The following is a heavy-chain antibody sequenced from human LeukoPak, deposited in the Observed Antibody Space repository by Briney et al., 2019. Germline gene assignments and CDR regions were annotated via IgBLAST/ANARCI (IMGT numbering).Heavy chain of an antibody. J-gene: IGHJ4*02. CDR1: GFTFSSYS. CDR2: ISSSSSYI. D-gene: IGHD3-3*01. Sequence: GGSLRLSCAAFGFTFSSYSMNWVRQAPGKGLEWVSSISSSSSYIYYADSVKGRFTISRDNAKNSLYLQMNSLRAEDTAVYYCARDLRIRFLEWLSARGFDYWGQGTLVTVSS. CDR3: ARDLRIRFLEWLSARGFDY. V-gene: IGHV3-21*01.